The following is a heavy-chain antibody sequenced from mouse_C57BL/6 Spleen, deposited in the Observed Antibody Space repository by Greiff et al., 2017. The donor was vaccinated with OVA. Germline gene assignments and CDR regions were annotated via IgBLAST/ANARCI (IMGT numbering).Heavy chain of an antibody. D-gene: IGHD1-2*01. CDR3: ARRATAHWYFDV. CDR1: GFTFSDYY. CDR2: INYDGSST. V-gene: IGHV5-16*01. Sequence: EVKLVESEGGLVQPGRSMKLSCTASGFTFSDYYMAWVRQVPEKGLEWVANINYDGSSTYYLDSLKSRFIISRDNAKNILYLQMSSLKSEDTATYYCARRATAHWYFDVWGTGTTVTVSS. J-gene: IGHJ1*03.